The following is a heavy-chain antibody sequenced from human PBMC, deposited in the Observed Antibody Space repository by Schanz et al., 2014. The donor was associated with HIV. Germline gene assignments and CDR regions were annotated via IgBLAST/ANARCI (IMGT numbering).Heavy chain of an antibody. V-gene: IGHV1-2*02. CDR1: GYTFTTYY. CDR3: ARVRGVIITDDAFDI. J-gene: IGHJ3*02. D-gene: IGHD3-10*01. CDR2: INPNSGGT. Sequence: QVQLVQSGAEVKKPGASVRVSCKASGYTFTTYYIHWVRQAPGQGLEWMGWINPNSGGTNYAQKLQGRVTMTTDTSTSTAYMELRSLRSDDTAVYYCARVRGVIITDDAFDIWGQGTMVTVSS.